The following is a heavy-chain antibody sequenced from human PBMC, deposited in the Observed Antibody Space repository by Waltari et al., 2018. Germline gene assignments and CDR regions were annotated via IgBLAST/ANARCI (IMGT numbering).Heavy chain of an antibody. CDR1: GGSSSSNSYY. D-gene: IGHD1-26*01. Sequence: QLQLQESGPGLVKPSETLSLTCTVSGGSSSSNSYYWGWIRQPPGKGLEWIGSLFYSGSTYYNPSLKSRVTISVDTSKNQFSLKLSSVSAADTAVYYCERERVGSSDYWGQGTLVTVSS. CDR3: ERERVGSSDY. V-gene: IGHV4-39*07. J-gene: IGHJ4*02. CDR2: LFYSGST.